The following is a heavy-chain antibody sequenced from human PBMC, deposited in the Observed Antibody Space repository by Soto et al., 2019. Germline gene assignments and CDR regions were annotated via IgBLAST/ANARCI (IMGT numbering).Heavy chain of an antibody. J-gene: IGHJ4*02. CDR1: GDSISTNF. CDR3: ARERSPLAFEY. CDR2: IYYSGST. Sequence: PSETLSLTCTVSGDSISTNFRSWIRQPPGKGLEWIGYIYYSGSTNYNPSLRSRVTMSIDTSKNQFSLNLSSVTAADTAVYYCARERSPLAFEYWGQGTLVTVSS. V-gene: IGHV4-59*01.